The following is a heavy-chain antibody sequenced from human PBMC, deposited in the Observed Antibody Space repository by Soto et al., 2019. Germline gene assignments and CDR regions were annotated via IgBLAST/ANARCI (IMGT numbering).Heavy chain of an antibody. CDR1: SGPTITHN. CDR2: IYETGST. CDR3: VRQGIGPLHGLVDV. Sequence: PETLSLTCPVSSGPTITHNWGWIRQTPGKELEWIGYIYETGSTSYNPSLNSRVTISLDRSTKQLSLKLSSATAADTAMYHCVRQGIGPLHGLVDVWGRGTTVTVSS. J-gene: IGHJ6*02. V-gene: IGHV4-59*08. D-gene: IGHD3-10*01.